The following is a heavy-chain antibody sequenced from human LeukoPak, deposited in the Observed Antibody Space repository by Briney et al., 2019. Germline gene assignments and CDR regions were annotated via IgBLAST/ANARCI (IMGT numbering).Heavy chain of an antibody. CDR3: AKDRRAAMVTFFDY. CDR1: GFTFSSYG. D-gene: IGHD5-18*01. Sequence: QPGGSLRLSCAASGFTFSSYGMHWVRQAPGEGLEWVTFIRYDGTNKYYADSVKGRFTISRDSSKNTLYLQMNSLRAEDTAVYHCAKDRRAAMVTFFDYWGQGTLVTVSS. V-gene: IGHV3-30*02. J-gene: IGHJ4*02. CDR2: IRYDGTNK.